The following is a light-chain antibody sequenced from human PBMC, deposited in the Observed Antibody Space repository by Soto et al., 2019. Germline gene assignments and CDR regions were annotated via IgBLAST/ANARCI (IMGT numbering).Light chain of an antibody. CDR2: DVS. CDR3: CSYAASNTFV. V-gene: IGLV2-11*01. CDR1: SSDVGGYNY. Sequence: QSVLTQPRSVSGSPGQSVTISCTGTSSDVGGYNYVSWYQQYSGKAPKVMIYDVSKRPSGVPDRFSGSKSGNTASLTISGLQAEDEAGYYCCSYAASNTFVFGTGTKVTVL. J-gene: IGLJ1*01.